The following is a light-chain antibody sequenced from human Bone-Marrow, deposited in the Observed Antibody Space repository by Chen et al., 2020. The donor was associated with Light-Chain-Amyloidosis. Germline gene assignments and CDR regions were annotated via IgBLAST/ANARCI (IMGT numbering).Light chain of an antibody. Sequence: EIVLTQSPGTLSLSPGEGANLSCRASQTISSNYLTWYQQKFGQAPRLLIYGSSSRATGIPDRFTGSVSGTDFTLTINRLEPEDFAMYDWPQYGTSPLTFGGGTKVEIK. V-gene: IGKV3-20*01. J-gene: IGKJ4*01. CDR1: QTISSNY. CDR2: GSS. CDR3: PQYGTSPLT.